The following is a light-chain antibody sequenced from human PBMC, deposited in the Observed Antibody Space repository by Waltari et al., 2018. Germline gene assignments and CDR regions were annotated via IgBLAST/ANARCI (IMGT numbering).Light chain of an antibody. J-gene: IGLJ3*02. V-gene: IGLV2-8*01. CDR1: SRDVGGYNY. CDR3: ASYASTRKV. Sequence: QSALTQPPSASGSPGQSVPIPCTGSSRDVGGYNYVSWYQQHPGKAPKLMIYGVDKRPSGVPDRFSGSKSGNTASLTVSGLQAEDEADYFCASYASTRKVFGGGTKLTVL. CDR2: GVD.